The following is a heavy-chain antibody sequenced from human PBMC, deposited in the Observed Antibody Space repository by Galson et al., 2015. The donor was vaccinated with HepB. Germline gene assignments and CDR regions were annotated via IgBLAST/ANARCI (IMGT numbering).Heavy chain of an antibody. Sequence: SCKASGYTFTSYYMHWVRQAPGQGLEWMGIINPSGGSTSYAQKFQGRVTMTRDTSTSTVYMELSSLRSEDTAVYYCARDRHVVTTGLYDAFDIWGQGTMVTVSS. V-gene: IGHV1-46*01. CDR2: INPSGGST. J-gene: IGHJ3*02. CDR1: GYTFTSYY. D-gene: IGHD4-17*01. CDR3: ARDRHVVTTGLYDAFDI.